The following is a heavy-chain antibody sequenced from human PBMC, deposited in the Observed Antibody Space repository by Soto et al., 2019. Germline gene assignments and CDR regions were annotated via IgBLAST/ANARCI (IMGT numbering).Heavy chain of an antibody. CDR2: TFYSGST. Sequence: PSETLSLTCTVSGGSISSDYWSWIRQPPGKGLEWIGYTFYSGSTNYNPSLKSRVTISVDTSKNQFSLKLSSVTAADTAVYYCAVRWPDYWGQGTLVTVSS. J-gene: IGHJ4*02. CDR3: AVRWPDY. D-gene: IGHD4-17*01. CDR1: GGSISSDY. V-gene: IGHV4-59*12.